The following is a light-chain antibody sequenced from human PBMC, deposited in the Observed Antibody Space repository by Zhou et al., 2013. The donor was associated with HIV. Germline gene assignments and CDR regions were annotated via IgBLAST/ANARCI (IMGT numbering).Light chain of an antibody. CDR1: QSISSGH. J-gene: IGKJ3*01. CDR3: QQYGSVFT. Sequence: EIVLTQSPGTLSLSPGERAALSCRASQSISSGHLAWYQQRLGQAPRLLIYGASSRATGIPDRFSGSGSGTDFTLTISRLEPEDFAVYYCQQYGSVFTFGPGTKVDIK. CDR2: GAS. V-gene: IGKV3-20*01.